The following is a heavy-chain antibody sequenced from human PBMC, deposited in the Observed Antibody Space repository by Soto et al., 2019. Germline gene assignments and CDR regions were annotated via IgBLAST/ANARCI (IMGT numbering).Heavy chain of an antibody. CDR2: INTGNGNT. J-gene: IGHJ5*02. CDR3: ARAISGYVT. Sequence: QVQLVQSGAEVKKPGASVKVSCKASGITSTTDAIHWVRQAPGQGLEWMGWINTGNGNTRYSQRFLGRVSLTTDTSTSTASMDLSSLTSEDTAVYYCARAISGYVTWGQGTLITVSS. V-gene: IGHV1-3*04. D-gene: IGHD5-12*01. CDR1: GITSTTDA.